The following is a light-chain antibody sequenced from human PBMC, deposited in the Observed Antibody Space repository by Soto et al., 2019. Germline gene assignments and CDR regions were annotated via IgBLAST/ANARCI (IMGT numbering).Light chain of an antibody. Sequence: DIQMTQSPSSLSASVGDRVTITCRASQSISSYLNWYQQKPGKAPKLLIYAASSLQSGVPSRFRGSGSGTDFTLTISSLQPEDFATYYCQQSYSTPRGLTFGGGTKVEIK. CDR1: QSISSY. CDR3: QQSYSTPRGLT. CDR2: AAS. J-gene: IGKJ4*01. V-gene: IGKV1-39*01.